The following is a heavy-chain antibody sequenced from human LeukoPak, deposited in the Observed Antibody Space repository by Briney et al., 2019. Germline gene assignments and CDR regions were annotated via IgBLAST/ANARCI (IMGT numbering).Heavy chain of an antibody. Sequence: SETLSLTCAVYGGSFSGYYWSWIRQPPGKGLEWIGEINHSGSTNYNPSLKSRVTISVDTSKNQFSLRLSSVTAADTAVYYCARSPRGGLGELSTGYFDYWGQGTLVTVSS. CDR3: ARSPRGGLGELSTGYFDY. CDR1: GGSFSGYY. CDR2: INHSGST. D-gene: IGHD3-16*02. J-gene: IGHJ4*02. V-gene: IGHV4-34*01.